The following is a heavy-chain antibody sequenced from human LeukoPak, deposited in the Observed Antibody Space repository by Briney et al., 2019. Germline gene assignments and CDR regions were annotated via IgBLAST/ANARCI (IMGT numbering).Heavy chain of an antibody. CDR3: ARANGWPTYYFDY. D-gene: IGHD6-19*01. CDR2: IYYSGST. V-gene: IGHV4-31*03. CDR1: GGSISSGGYY. Sequence: PSETLSLTCTVSGGSISSGGYYWSWIRQHPGKGLEWIGYIYYSGSTYYNPSLKSRVTISVDTSKNQFSLKLSSVTAADTAVYYCARANGWPTYYFDYWGQGTLVTVSS. J-gene: IGHJ4*02.